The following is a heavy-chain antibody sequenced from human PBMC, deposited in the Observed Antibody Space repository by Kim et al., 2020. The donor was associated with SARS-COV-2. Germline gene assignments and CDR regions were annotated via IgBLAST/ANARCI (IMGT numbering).Heavy chain of an antibody. J-gene: IGHJ3*02. D-gene: IGHD1-26*01. V-gene: IGHV1-2*02. CDR2: INGNSGET. Sequence: ASVKVSCKASGYTFSAYYYIHWVRQAPGQGLEWMGWINGNSGETGFTQKFQGRVTMTRDTSINTAYMELNRLTSDDTAMYYCAREWEIPGYDTFDIWGQG. CDR3: AREWEIPGYDTFDI. CDR1: GYTFSAYYY.